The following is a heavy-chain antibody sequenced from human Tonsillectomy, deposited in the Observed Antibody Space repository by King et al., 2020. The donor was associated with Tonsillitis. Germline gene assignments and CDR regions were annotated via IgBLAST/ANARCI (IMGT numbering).Heavy chain of an antibody. V-gene: IGHV4-39*02. CDR1: GASISSSSYY. CDR3: AIWYSSGWYYFDY. CDR2: IYYSGST. D-gene: IGHD6-19*01. Sequence: QLQESGPGLVKPSETLSLTCTVSGASISSSSYYWGWLRQPPGKGLEWIGNIYYSGSTYYNPSLKSRVTISVDTSKNHFSLNLSSVTAADTAMYYCAIWYSSGWYYFDYWGQGTLVTVSS. J-gene: IGHJ4*02.